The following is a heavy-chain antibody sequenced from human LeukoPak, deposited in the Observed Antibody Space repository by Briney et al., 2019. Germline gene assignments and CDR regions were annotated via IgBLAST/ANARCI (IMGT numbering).Heavy chain of an antibody. CDR3: ARSIVVVPAAQTITSAFDI. V-gene: IGHV1-2*02. J-gene: IGHJ3*02. D-gene: IGHD2-2*01. CDR2: INPNSGGT. Sequence: GASVTVSCKASGYTFTSYGISWVRQAPGQGLEWMGWINPNSGGTNYAQKFQGRVTMTRDTFISTAYMELSRLRSDDTAVYYCARSIVVVPAAQTITSAFDIWGQGTMVTVSS. CDR1: GYTFTSYG.